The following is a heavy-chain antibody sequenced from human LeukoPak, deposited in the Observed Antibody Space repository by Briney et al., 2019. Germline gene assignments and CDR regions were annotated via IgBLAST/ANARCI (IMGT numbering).Heavy chain of an antibody. CDR3: ARVPAVAGIPSDYFGY. D-gene: IGHD6-19*01. CDR2: IYYSGST. CDR1: GGSISSYY. V-gene: IGHV4-59*01. Sequence: SETLSLTCTVSGGSISSYYWSWIRQPPGKGLEWIGYIYYSGSTNYNPSLKSRVTISVDTSKNQFSLKLSSVTAADTAVYYCARVPAVAGIPSDYFGYWGQGTLVTVSS. J-gene: IGHJ4*02.